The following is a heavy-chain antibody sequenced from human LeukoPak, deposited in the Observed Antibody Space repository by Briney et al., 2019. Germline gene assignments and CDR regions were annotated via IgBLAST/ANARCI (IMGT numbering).Heavy chain of an antibody. Sequence: QPGGSLRLSCAASGFTFSSYAMSWVRQAPGKGLEWVSAISGSGGSTYYADSVKGRFTISRDNSKNTLYLQMDSLRAEDTAVYYCAKDHDIVVVPAASDYWGQGTLVTVSS. CDR3: AKDHDIVVVPAASDY. D-gene: IGHD2-2*01. V-gene: IGHV3-23*01. J-gene: IGHJ4*02. CDR1: GFTFSSYA. CDR2: ISGSGGST.